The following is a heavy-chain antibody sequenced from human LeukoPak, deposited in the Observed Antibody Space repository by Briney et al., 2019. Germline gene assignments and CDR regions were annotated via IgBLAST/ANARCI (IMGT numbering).Heavy chain of an antibody. V-gene: IGHV4-59*01. J-gene: IGHJ6*03. CDR2: IYYSGST. CDR1: GGSFSGYY. Sequence: NASETLSLTCAVYGGSFSGYYWSWIRQPPGKGLEWIGYIYYSGSTNYNPSLKSRVTISVDTSKNQFSLKLSSVTAADTAVYYCARVWYYGSYYYYMDVWGKGTTVTISS. CDR3: ARVWYYGSYYYYMDV. D-gene: IGHD3-10*01.